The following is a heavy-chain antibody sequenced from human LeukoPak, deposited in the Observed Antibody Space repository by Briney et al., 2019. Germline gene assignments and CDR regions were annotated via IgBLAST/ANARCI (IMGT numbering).Heavy chain of an antibody. CDR2: ISSSSGYI. D-gene: IGHD5-24*01. CDR1: GFTFSSYS. V-gene: IGHV3-21*01. Sequence: GSLILSCAASGFTFSSYSMNWVRQAPGKGLEWVSSISSSSGYIYYADSVKGRITISRYNAKNSLYLQMNSLRAEDKAVYYCARDAQISAPWLQFGDYYYGMDVWGQGTTVTVSS. J-gene: IGHJ6*02. CDR3: ARDAQISAPWLQFGDYYYGMDV.